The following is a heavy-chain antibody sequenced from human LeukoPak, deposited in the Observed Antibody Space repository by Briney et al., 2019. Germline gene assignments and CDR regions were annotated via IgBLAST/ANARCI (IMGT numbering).Heavy chain of an antibody. CDR3: VRGGWELDY. D-gene: IGHD4-23*01. CDR1: GFTLRGFW. J-gene: IGHJ4*02. Sequence: GGSLRLSCAASGFTLRGFWMAWVRQAPGKGLEWVAHIKEDGTARYYVDSVKGRFTISKDGVKNSLYLQMNSLRVEDTAVYYCVRGGWELDYWGQGTLVTVSS. V-gene: IGHV3-7*01. CDR2: IKEDGTAR.